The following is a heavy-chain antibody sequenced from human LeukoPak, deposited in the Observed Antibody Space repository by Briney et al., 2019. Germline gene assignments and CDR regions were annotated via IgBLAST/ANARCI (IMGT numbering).Heavy chain of an antibody. CDR2: ISSSSSYI. J-gene: IGHJ5*02. V-gene: IGHV3-21*01. CDR1: GFTFSSYS. CDR3: ARDPPPKLLLKWFDP. Sequence: GGSLRLSCAASGFTFSSYSMNWVRQAPGKGLEWVSSISSSSSYIYYADSVKGRFTVSRDNAKNSLYLQMNSLRAEDTAVYYCARDPPPKLLLKWFDPWGQGTLVTVSS. D-gene: IGHD2-15*01.